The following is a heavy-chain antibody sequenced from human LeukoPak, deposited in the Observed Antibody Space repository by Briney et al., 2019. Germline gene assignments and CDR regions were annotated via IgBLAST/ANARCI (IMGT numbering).Heavy chain of an antibody. V-gene: IGHV3-7*05. Sequence: GGSLRLSCAASGFPFSRYWLSWVRQAPGKGLEWVANIKQDGSEKYYVDSVKGRFTISRDNAKNLLYLQMNSLRVEDTAVYYCARGWELDPWGQGTLVTVSS. J-gene: IGHJ5*02. D-gene: IGHD1-26*01. CDR2: IKQDGSEK. CDR1: GFPFSRYW. CDR3: ARGWELDP.